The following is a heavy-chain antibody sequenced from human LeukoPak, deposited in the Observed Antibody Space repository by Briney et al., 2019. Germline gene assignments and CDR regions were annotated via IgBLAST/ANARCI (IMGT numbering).Heavy chain of an antibody. CDR1: GGSISSGDYY. CDR3: ARGRLLWNRDAFDI. D-gene: IGHD1-1*01. J-gene: IGHJ3*02. V-gene: IGHV4-30-4*01. CDR2: IYYSGST. Sequence: PSQTLSLTCTVSGGSISSGDYYWSWIRQPPGKGLEWIGYIYYSGSTYYNPSLKSRVTISVDTSKNQFSLKLSSVTAADTAVYYCARGRLLWNRDAFDIWGQGTMVTVSS.